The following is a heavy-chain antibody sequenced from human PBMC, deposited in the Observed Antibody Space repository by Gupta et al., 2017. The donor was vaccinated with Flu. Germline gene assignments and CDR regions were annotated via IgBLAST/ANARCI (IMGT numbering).Heavy chain of an antibody. J-gene: IGHJ4*02. CDR1: GFTFDDYA. D-gene: IGHD1-7*01. V-gene: IGHV3-9*01. Sequence: EVQLVESGGGLVQPGRSLRLSCAASGFTFDDYAMHWVRQAPGKGLEWVSGISWNSGSIGYADSVKGRFTISRDNAKNSLYLQMNSLRAEDTALYYCAKDISYKTTNVFDYWGQGTLVTVSS. CDR3: AKDISYKTTNVFDY. CDR2: ISWNSGSI.